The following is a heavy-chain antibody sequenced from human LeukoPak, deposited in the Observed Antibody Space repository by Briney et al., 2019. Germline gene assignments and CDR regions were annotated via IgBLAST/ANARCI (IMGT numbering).Heavy chain of an antibody. V-gene: IGHV3-7*01. J-gene: IGHJ4*02. CDR3: ARKNGLDY. CDR2: IKQDGGEK. Sequence: GGSLRLSCAASGFTFSTYRMTWVRQAPGKGLEWVANIKQDGGEKFYVDSVKGRFTISRDNAKNSLYLQMNSLRAEDTAVYYCARKNGLDYWGQGTLVTVSS. CDR1: GFTFSTYR.